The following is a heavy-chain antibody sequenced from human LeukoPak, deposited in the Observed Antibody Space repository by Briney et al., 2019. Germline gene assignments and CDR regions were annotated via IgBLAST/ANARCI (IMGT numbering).Heavy chain of an antibody. CDR2: VSSSGTTT. J-gene: IGHJ4*02. D-gene: IGHD5-24*01. CDR3: ARADRDGNKRFLD. Sequence: QPGGSLRLSCAASGFTFSSYSVIWARQAPGKGLEWVSYVSSSGTTTYYADSVKGRFTISRDSGKNLVSLQMNSLRDEDTAVYYCARADRDGNKRFLDWGQGTLVTVSS. CDR1: GFTFSSYS. V-gene: IGHV3-48*02.